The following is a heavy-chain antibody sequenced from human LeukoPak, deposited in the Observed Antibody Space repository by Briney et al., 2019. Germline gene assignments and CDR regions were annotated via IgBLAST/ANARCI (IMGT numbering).Heavy chain of an antibody. D-gene: IGHD3-10*01. CDR2: IDHSGST. J-gene: IGHJ4*02. CDR3: ARLFYGSPDY. V-gene: IGHV4-34*01. Sequence: PSETLSLTCAVYGGSFSGYYWNWIRQPPGKGLEWIGEIDHSGSTNYSPSLKSRVTISVDTSKNQFSLKLSSVTAADTAVYYCARLFYGSPDYWGQGTLVTVSS. CDR1: GGSFSGYY.